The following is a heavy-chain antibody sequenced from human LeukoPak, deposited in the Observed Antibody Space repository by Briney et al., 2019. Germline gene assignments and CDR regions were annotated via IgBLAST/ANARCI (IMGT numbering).Heavy chain of an antibody. V-gene: IGHV4-59*11. D-gene: IGHD6-6*01. CDR1: GGSISSHY. Sequence: SETLSLTCTVSGGSISSHYWSWIRQPPGKGLEWIGYIYYSGSTNYNPSLKSRVTISVDTSKNQFSLKLSSVTAADTAVYYCARAWGSSAYIDVWGKGTTVTVSS. CDR3: ARAWGSSAYIDV. CDR2: IYYSGST. J-gene: IGHJ6*03.